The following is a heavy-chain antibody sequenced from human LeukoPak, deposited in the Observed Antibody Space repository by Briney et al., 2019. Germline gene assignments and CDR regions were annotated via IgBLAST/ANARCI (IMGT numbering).Heavy chain of an antibody. Sequence: GGSLRLSCVASGFTFSNHWMNWVRQAPGKGLEWVANIKEDGSEKYYVDSVKGRFTISRDNAKNSLYLQMSSLRDEDTAVYYCARGRRDTQYQVFDYWGQGTLVTVSS. V-gene: IGHV3-7*01. J-gene: IGHJ4*02. D-gene: IGHD2-2*01. CDR3: ARGRRDTQYQVFDY. CDR1: GFTFSNHW. CDR2: IKEDGSEK.